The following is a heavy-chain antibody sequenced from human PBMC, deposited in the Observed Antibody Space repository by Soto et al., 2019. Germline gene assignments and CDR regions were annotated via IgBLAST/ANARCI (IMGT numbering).Heavy chain of an antibody. Sequence: QVQLVESGGGVVQPGRSLRLSCAASGFTFSSYGMHWVRQAPGKGLEWVAVIWYDGSNKYYADSVKGRFTISRDNSKNTLYLQMNSLRAEDTAVYYCARDTYQLVPSGMDVWGQGTTVTVSS. CDR1: GFTFSSYG. CDR3: ARDTYQLVPSGMDV. D-gene: IGHD6-6*01. V-gene: IGHV3-33*01. CDR2: IWYDGSNK. J-gene: IGHJ6*02.